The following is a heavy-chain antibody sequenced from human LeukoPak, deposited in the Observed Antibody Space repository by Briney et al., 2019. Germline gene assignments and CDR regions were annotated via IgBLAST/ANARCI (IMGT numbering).Heavy chain of an antibody. CDR3: AKGGSGWYRNFDY. J-gene: IGHJ4*02. D-gene: IGHD6-19*01. Sequence: GGSLRLSCAASGFTFSSYAMSWVRQAPGKGLEWVSAISGSGGSTYYADSVKGRFTISRDNAKNSLYLQMNSLRAEDTALYYCAKGGSGWYRNFDYWGQGTLVTVSS. V-gene: IGHV3-23*01. CDR1: GFTFSSYA. CDR2: ISGSGGST.